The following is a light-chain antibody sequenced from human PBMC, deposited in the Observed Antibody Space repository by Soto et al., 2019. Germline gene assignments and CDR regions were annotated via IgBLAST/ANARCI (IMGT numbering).Light chain of an antibody. Sequence: ETVMTQSPATLSASPGERAPLSCRASQSVNTNLAWYQQKPGQAPRLLIYDASTRATGIPASFSGSGSGTEFTLTIRSLQSEDSAVYYCQQYNSWPYTFGQGTKVEIK. CDR3: QQYNSWPYT. CDR2: DAS. CDR1: QSVNTN. V-gene: IGKV3-15*01. J-gene: IGKJ2*01.